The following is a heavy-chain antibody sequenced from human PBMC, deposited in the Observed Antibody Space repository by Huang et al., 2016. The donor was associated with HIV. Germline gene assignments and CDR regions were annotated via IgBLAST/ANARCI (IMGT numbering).Heavy chain of an antibody. J-gene: IGHJ4*02. CDR3: ARRYNSRYDY. CDR2: INHSGHI. V-gene: IGHV4-34*02. CDR1: GGSFSGYF. Sequence: QVQLQQWGAGLLKTSQPLSLTCAVYGGSFSGYFCSWVRQPPGKGLECVGEINHSGHIIYHPSLLSRVNMSIDTSKKQLSLHRASLGAADTAVYYCARRYNSRYDYWGRGSPVTVPS. D-gene: IGHD6-13*01.